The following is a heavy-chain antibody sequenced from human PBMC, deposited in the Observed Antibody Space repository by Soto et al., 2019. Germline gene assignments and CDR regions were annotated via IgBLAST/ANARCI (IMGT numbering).Heavy chain of an antibody. CDR3: ARGAAADTDYYYGMDV. Sequence: ETLSLTCAVSGGSISSSNWWSWVRQPPGKGLEWIGEIYHSGSTNYNPSLKSRVTISVDKSKNQFSLKLSSVTAADTAVYYCARGAAADTDYYYGMDVWGQGTTVTVSS. V-gene: IGHV4-4*02. J-gene: IGHJ6*02. CDR1: GGSISSSNW. D-gene: IGHD6-13*01. CDR2: IYHSGST.